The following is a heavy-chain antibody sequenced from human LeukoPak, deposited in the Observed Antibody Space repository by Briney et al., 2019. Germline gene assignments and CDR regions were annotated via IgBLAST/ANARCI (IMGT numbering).Heavy chain of an antibody. V-gene: IGHV4-61*02. D-gene: IGHD6-13*01. Sequence: SETLSLTCTVSGGSISSDSYYWSWIRQPAGKGLEWIGRIYTSGSTNYNPSLKSRVTISVDTSKNQFSLKLSSVTAADTAVYYCARKTGDSSSWYPPLYYYYYMDVWGKGTTVTISS. CDR3: ARKTGDSSSWYPPLYYYYYMDV. CDR2: IYTSGST. CDR1: GGSISSDSYY. J-gene: IGHJ6*03.